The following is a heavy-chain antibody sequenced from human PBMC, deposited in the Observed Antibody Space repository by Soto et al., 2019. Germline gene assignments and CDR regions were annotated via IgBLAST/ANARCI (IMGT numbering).Heavy chain of an antibody. J-gene: IGHJ4*02. CDR3: AKGQSGSIDY. CDR2: ISYDGSNK. D-gene: IGHD3-10*01. CDR1: GFTFSSYG. Sequence: VGSLRLSCAASGFTFSSYGMHWVRQAPGKGLEWVAVISYDGSNKYYADSVKGRFTISRDNSKNTLYLQMNSLRAEDTAVYYCAKGQSGSIDYWGQGTLVTVSS. V-gene: IGHV3-30*18.